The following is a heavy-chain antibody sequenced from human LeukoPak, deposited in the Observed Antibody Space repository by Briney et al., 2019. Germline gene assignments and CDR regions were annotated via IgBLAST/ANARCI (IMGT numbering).Heavy chain of an antibody. V-gene: IGHV4-39*07. Sequence: PSETLSLTCTVSGGSISSSSYYWGWIRQPPGKGLEWIGSIYYSGSTYYNPSLKSRVTISVDRSKNQFSLKLSSVTAADTAVYYCARRSTMVPNDYWGQGTLVTVSS. J-gene: IGHJ4*02. CDR3: ARRSTMVPNDY. D-gene: IGHD3-10*01. CDR1: GGSISSSSYY. CDR2: IYYSGST.